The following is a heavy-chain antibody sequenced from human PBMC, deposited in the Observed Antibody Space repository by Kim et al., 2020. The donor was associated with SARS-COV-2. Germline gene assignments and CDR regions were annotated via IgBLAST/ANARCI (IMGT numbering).Heavy chain of an antibody. D-gene: IGHD5-12*01. CDR3: ARGRGHVDIVATPANDAFDI. V-gene: IGHV4-34*01. Sequence: SETLSLTCAVYGGSFSGYYWSWIRQPPGKGLEWIGEINHSGSTNYNPSLKSRVTISVDTSKNQFSLKLSSVTAADTAVYYCARGRGHVDIVATPANDAFDIWGQGTMVTVSS. CDR1: GGSFSGYY. J-gene: IGHJ3*02. CDR2: INHSGST.